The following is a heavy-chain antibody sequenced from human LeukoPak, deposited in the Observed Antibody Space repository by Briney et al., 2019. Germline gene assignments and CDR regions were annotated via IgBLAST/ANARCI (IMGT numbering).Heavy chain of an antibody. CDR2: IATSGATT. J-gene: IGHJ4*02. Sequence: GSLRLSCAASGFTFSSYEMNWVRQAPGKGLEWVSYIATSGATTYYADSVKGRFTISRDNAKNSLYLRMNSLRAEDTALYYCARDTLVRGLDCFDYWGQGNLVTVSS. CDR3: ARDTLVRGLDCFDY. D-gene: IGHD3-10*01. V-gene: IGHV3-48*03. CDR1: GFTFSSYE.